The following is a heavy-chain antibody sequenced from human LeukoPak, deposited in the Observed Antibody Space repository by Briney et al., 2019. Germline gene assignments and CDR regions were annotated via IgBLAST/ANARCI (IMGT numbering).Heavy chain of an antibody. D-gene: IGHD3-22*01. V-gene: IGHV3-30*04. J-gene: IGHJ4*02. CDR1: GFTFSSYA. CDR3: ARDSRPTTRYYYDSSGLDY. Sequence: LPGGSLRLSCAASGFTFSSYAMHWVRQAPGKGLEWVAVISYDGSNKYYADSVKGRFTISRDNSKNTLYLQMNSLRAEDTAVYYCARDSRPTTRYYYDSSGLDYWGQGTLVTVSS. CDR2: ISYDGSNK.